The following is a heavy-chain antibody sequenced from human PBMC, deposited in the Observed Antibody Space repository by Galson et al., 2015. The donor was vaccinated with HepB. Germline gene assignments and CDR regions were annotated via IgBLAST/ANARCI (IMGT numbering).Heavy chain of an antibody. CDR3: AKLTVAGPGYYGMDV. CDR1: GFTFSSYG. CDR2: IWYDGSNK. V-gene: IGHV3-33*06. D-gene: IGHD6-19*01. J-gene: IGHJ6*02. Sequence: SLRLSCAASGFTFSSYGMHWVRQAPGKGLEWVAVIWYDGSNKYYADSVKGRFTISRDNSKNTLYLQTNSLRAEDTAVYYCAKLTVAGPGYYGMDVWGQGTTVTVSS.